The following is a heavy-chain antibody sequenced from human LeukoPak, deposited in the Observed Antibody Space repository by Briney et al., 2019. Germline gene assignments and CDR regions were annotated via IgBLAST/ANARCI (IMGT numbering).Heavy chain of an antibody. CDR2: IYHSGST. V-gene: IGHV4-38-2*01. CDR3: ARHSGYSSCWIDSFDI. J-gene: IGHJ3*02. D-gene: IGHD6-13*01. Sequence: SETLSLTCAVSGYSISSGYYWGWIRQPPGKGLEWIGSIYHSGSTYYNPSLKSRVTISVDTSKNQFSLKLSSVTAADTAVYYCARHSGYSSCWIDSFDIWGQGTMVTVSS. CDR1: GYSISSGYY.